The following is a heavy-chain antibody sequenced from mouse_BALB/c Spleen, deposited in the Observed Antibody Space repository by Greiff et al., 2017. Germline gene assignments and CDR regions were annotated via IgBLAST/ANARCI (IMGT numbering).Heavy chain of an antibody. J-gene: IGHJ4*01. D-gene: IGHD2-1*01. CDR1: GYTFTSYW. CDR2: IYPGDGDT. Sequence: VQLQQSGAELARPGASVKLSCKASGYTFTSYWMQWVKQRPGQGLEWIGAIYPGDGDTRYTQKFKGKATLTADKSSSTAYMQLSSLASEDSAVYYCARSGGNYGYYAMDYWGQGTSVTVSS. V-gene: IGHV1-87*01. CDR3: ARSGGNYGYYAMDY.